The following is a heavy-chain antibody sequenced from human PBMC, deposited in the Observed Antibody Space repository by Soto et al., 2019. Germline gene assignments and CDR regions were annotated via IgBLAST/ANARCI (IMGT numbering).Heavy chain of an antibody. D-gene: IGHD1-20*01. V-gene: IGHV1-2*02. CDR1: GFSFTGYY. Sequence: GASVKVSCKASGFSFTGYYIHWLRQAPGQGLEWMGWINAHSGGTEYAQKFQGRVTLTRDTSIATAYLTLTSLRSDDTAVYFCARGPITQTSFIDHWGQGTLVTVSS. J-gene: IGHJ4*02. CDR2: INAHSGGT. CDR3: ARGPITQTSFIDH.